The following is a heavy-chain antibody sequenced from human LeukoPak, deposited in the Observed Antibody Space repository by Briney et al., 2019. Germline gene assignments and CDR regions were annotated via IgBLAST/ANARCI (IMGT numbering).Heavy chain of an antibody. CDR2: ISSSSSYI. V-gene: IGHV3-21*01. CDR3: ARDPLDYDFWSGYPHYYFDY. CDR1: GFTFSSFW. J-gene: IGHJ4*02. Sequence: GGSLRLSCAASGFTFSSFWMHWVRQVPGKGLEWVSSISSSSSYIYYADSVKGRFTISRDNAKNSLYLQMNSLRAEDTAVYYCARDPLDYDFWSGYPHYYFDYWGQGTLVTVSS. D-gene: IGHD3-3*01.